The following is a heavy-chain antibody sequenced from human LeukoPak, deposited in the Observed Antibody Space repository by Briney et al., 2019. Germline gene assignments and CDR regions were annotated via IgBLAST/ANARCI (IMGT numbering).Heavy chain of an antibody. D-gene: IGHD7-27*01. V-gene: IGHV1-69*05. CDR2: FIPAFHKA. J-gene: IGHJ3*02. Sequence: SVKVSCKASGDTFDTYTISWVRQVPGQGLAWMGGFIPAFHKAHYARKFQGRVTITMDASTTTDFMEMSSLRFEDTAVYYCVRDKGLTGDTCAFDIWGQGTMVTVSS. CDR3: VRDKGLTGDTCAFDI. CDR1: GDTFDTYT.